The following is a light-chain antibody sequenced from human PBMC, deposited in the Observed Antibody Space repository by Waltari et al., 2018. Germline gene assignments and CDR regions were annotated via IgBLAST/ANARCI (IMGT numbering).Light chain of an antibody. CDR1: SSDIQSYNL. CDR2: EVI. Sequence: QSALTQPASVSWSPVQSITISSTGTSSDIQSYNLVSWYQQHPGQAPKPMIYEVIKRPSGVSNRFSGSKSGNTASLTISGLQAEDEADYYCGSYASTTPSWVFGGGTKLTVL. CDR3: GSYASTTPSWV. V-gene: IGLV2-23*02. J-gene: IGLJ3*02.